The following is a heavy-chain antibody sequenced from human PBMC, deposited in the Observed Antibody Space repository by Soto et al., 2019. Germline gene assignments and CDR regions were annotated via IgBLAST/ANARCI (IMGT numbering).Heavy chain of an antibody. CDR2: LYDVDGS. D-gene: IGHD1-1*01. J-gene: IGHJ3*01. CDR3: ATWHEREHAFDV. V-gene: IGHV3-53*01. Sequence: DVQLVESGGGLIQPGESLRLSCAAFGLTISGKKYVAWVRQAPGKGPEWVSALYDVDGSFYADSVTGRFTTSSDSSKTTVYLQMNDLRPDDTAVYYCATWHEREHAFDVWGKGTTVTISS. CDR1: GLTISGKKY.